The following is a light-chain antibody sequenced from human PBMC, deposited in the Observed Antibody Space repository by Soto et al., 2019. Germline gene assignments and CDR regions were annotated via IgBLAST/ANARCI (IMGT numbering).Light chain of an antibody. CDR3: QHYNNWPRT. V-gene: IGKV3-15*01. J-gene: IGKJ1*01. CDR1: QSVSSN. Sequence: EIVMTHSPATLSVSPGERATLSCRASQSVSSNLAWYQQKPDQAPRLLIYGASTRATGIPARYSGIGSGTAFTLTISSLQSEDFAVYYCQHYNNWPRTFGQGTKVDIK. CDR2: GAS.